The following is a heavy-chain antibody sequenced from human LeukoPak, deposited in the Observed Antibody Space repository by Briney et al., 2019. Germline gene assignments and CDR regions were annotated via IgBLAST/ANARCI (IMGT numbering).Heavy chain of an antibody. V-gene: IGHV3-66*01. CDR1: GFTVSNNY. CDR2: IYSGGDT. D-gene: IGHD4/OR15-4a*01. CDR3: ARDPPAVRTNTYA. Sequence: GGSLRLSCAASGFTVSNNYMNWVRQAPGKGLEWVSLIYSGGDTHYADSVKGRFTISRDSSKNTLHLQMNSLRAEDTAVYYCARDPPAVRTNTYAWGQGTLVTVSS. J-gene: IGHJ5*02.